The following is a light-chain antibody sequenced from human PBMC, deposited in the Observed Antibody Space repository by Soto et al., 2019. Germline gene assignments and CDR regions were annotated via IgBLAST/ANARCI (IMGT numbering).Light chain of an antibody. CDR3: QSYDSSLSGHVV. CDR2: GNS. CDR1: SSNIGAGYD. J-gene: IGLJ2*01. V-gene: IGLV1-40*01. Sequence: QSVLTQPPSVSGAPGQRVTISCTGSSSNIGAGYDVHWYQQLPGTAPKLLIYGNSNRPSGVPDRFSGSKSGTSASPAITGLQAEDEAGYYCQSYDSSLSGHVVFGGGTKLTVL.